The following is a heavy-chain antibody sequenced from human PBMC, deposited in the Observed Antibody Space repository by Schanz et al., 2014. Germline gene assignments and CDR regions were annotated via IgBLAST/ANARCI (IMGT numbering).Heavy chain of an antibody. V-gene: IGHV1-18*01. CDR1: GGTFSSYT. CDR3: ARGGYSSGWYDRDIAHFDY. CDR2: ISPYNGNT. D-gene: IGHD6-19*01. Sequence: QVQLVQSGAELRKPGSPVKVSCKASGGTFSSYTISWVRQAPGQGLEWMGWISPYNGNTNYAQKLQGRVTMTADTSTSTAYMDLRSLRSDDTAVYYCARGGYSSGWYDRDIAHFDYWGQGTLVTVSS. J-gene: IGHJ4*02.